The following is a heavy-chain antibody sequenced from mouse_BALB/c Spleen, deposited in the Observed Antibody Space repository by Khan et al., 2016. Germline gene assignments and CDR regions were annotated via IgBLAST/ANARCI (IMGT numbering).Heavy chain of an antibody. CDR3: ARWLDAMDY. Sequence: EVKLVESGPGLVKPSQSLFLTCTVTGYSITSDYAWNWIRQFPGNKLEWMGYISYSGTTTYNPSLKSRISITRDTSKNQFFLQLNSVTTEDTATYYCARWLDAMDYWGQGTTVTVSS. CDR1: GYSITSDYA. V-gene: IGHV3-2*02. D-gene: IGHD2-2*01. J-gene: IGHJ4*01. CDR2: ISYSGTT.